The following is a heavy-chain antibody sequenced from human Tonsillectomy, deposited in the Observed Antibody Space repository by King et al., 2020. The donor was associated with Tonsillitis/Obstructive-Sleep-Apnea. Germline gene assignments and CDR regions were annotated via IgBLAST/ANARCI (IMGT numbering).Heavy chain of an antibody. J-gene: IGHJ4*02. Sequence: VQLQQWGAGLLKPSETLSLTCAVYGGSFSGYYWSCIRQPPGKGLEWIGEINHSGSTNYNPSLKSRVTISVDTYKNQFSLKLSSVTAADTAVYYCARVFASIAARRVDYWGQGTLVTVSS. CDR1: GGSFSGYY. CDR2: INHSGST. V-gene: IGHV4-34*01. CDR3: ARVFASIAARRVDY. D-gene: IGHD6-6*01.